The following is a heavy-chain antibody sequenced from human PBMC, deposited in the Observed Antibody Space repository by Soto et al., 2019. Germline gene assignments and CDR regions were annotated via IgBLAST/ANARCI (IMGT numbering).Heavy chain of an antibody. CDR2: IIPIFGTA. J-gene: IGHJ5*02. CDR3: ARGRYSSGWLQGWFDP. Sequence: GASVKVSCKASGGTFSSYAISWVRQAPGQGLEWMGGIIPIFGTANYAQKFQGRVTITADESTSTAYMELSSLRSEDTAVYYCARGRYSSGWLQGWFDPWGQGTLVTV. D-gene: IGHD6-19*01. CDR1: GGTFSSYA. V-gene: IGHV1-69*13.